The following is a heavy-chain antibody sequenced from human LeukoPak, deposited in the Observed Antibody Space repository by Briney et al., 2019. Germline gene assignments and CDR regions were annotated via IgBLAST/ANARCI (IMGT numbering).Heavy chain of an antibody. J-gene: IGHJ4*02. CDR2: IYHSGTT. CDR1: GDSISSSHW. V-gene: IGHV4-4*02. CDR3: ARDGEVATSENYFDY. Sequence: PSGTLSLTCAVSGDSISSSHWWSWVRQPPGKGLEWIGRIYHSGTTNYNPSLKSRVTISLDTSKNQFSLKLSSVTAADTAVYYCARDGEVATSENYFDYWGQGTLVTVSS. D-gene: IGHD5-24*01.